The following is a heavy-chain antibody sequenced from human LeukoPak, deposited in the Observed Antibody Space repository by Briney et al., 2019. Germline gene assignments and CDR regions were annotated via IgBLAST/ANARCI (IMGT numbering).Heavy chain of an antibody. Sequence: GGSLRLSCAASGFTFSSYEMNWVRQAPGKGLEWVSYISSSGSTIYYADSVKGRFTISRDNAKNSLYLQMNSLRAEDTAVYYCARDRDIVATSDYGMDVWGQGTTVTVSS. D-gene: IGHD5-12*01. CDR2: ISSSGSTI. CDR1: GFTFSSYE. J-gene: IGHJ6*02. CDR3: ARDRDIVATSDYGMDV. V-gene: IGHV3-48*03.